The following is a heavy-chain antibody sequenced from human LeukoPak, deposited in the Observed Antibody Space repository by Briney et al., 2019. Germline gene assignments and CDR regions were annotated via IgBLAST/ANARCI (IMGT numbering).Heavy chain of an antibody. V-gene: IGHV3-23*01. CDR2: ISGSGGST. J-gene: IGHJ4*02. CDR1: GFTFSSYA. Sequence: GSLRLSCAASGFTFSSYAMSWVRQAPGKGLEWVSAISGSGGSTYYADSVKGRFTISRDNSKNTLYLQMNSLRAEDTTVYYCAKRSGYYKGYFDYWGQGTLVTVSS. CDR3: AKRSGYYKGYFDY. D-gene: IGHD3-3*01.